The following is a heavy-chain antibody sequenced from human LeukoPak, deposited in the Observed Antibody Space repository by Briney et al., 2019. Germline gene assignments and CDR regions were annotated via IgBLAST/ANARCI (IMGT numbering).Heavy chain of an antibody. CDR2: INHSGST. CDR3: ARSRRQQLVNYFDY. D-gene: IGHD6-13*01. CDR1: GGSFSGYY. Sequence: SETLSLTCAVYGGSFSGYYWSWIRQPPGKGLEWIGEINHSGSTNYNPSLKSRVTISVDTSKNQFSLKLSSVTAADTAVYYCARSRRQQLVNYFDYWGQGTLVTVSS. J-gene: IGHJ4*02. V-gene: IGHV4-34*01.